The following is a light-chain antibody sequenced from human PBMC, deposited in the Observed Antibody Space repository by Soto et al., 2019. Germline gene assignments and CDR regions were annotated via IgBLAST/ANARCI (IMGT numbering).Light chain of an antibody. CDR3: QQRSNWPP. CDR1: QSVSSY. V-gene: IGKV3-11*01. CDR2: DAS. J-gene: IGKJ5*01. Sequence: EIVLTQSPATLSLSPGERATLSCRASQSVSSYLAWYQQKPGPAPSLLIYDASNRATGIPARFSGSGSGTDFTLTISSLEPEDLAVYYCQQRSNWPPFGQGTRLEIK.